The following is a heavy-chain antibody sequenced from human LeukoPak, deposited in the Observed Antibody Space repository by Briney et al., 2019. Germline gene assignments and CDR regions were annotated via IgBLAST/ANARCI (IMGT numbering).Heavy chain of an antibody. J-gene: IGHJ6*03. CDR2: TYYRSKWYN. CDR3: ARGPSLVGYYYIDV. Sequence: SQTLSLTCAISEYSVSSDSAAWNWIRQSPSRGLEWLGRTYYRSKWYNDYAESVKSRITINPDTSKNQFSLQLSSVTPEDTAVYYCARGPSLVGYYYIDVWDKGTTVTVSS. V-gene: IGHV6-1*01. D-gene: IGHD1-26*01. CDR1: EYSVSSDSAA.